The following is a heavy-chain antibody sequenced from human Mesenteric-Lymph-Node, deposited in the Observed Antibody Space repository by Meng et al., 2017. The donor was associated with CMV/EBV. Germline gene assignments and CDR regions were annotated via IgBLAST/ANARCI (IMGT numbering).Heavy chain of an antibody. CDR2: ISAFNGNT. CDR3: AWGGRYYDFPYYYYGMDV. Sequence: ASVKVSCKAAGYTFTSFGISWVRQAPGQGLQWVGWISAFNGNTKYAQTLQGRVTMTTDTSTSTAYMELRRLRSDDTAVYYCAWGGRYYDFPYYYYGMDVWGQGTTVTVSS. V-gene: IGHV1-18*01. CDR1: GYTFTSFG. J-gene: IGHJ6*02. D-gene: IGHD3-3*01.